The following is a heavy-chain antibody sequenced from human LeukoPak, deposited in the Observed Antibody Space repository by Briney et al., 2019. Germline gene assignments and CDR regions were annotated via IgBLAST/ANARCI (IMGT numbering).Heavy chain of an antibody. CDR1: GFTFSNYW. J-gene: IGHJ4*02. D-gene: IGHD6-13*01. Sequence: GGSLRLSCAASGFTFSNYWMSWVRQAPGKGLEWVANIKQDGSEMYYVDSVKGRFTISRDNAKKSLYLQMNSLRAEDTAVYYCARDDSSSWTLGNWGQGTLVTVSS. CDR3: ARDDSSSWTLGN. V-gene: IGHV3-7*01. CDR2: IKQDGSEM.